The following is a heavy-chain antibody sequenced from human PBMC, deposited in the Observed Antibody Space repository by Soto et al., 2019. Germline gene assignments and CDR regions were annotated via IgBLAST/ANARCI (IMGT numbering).Heavy chain of an antibody. J-gene: IGHJ6*02. CDR1: GFTFSSYA. D-gene: IGHD3-10*01. CDR2: IYSGGST. CDR3: AREEFISHGSGSYVYYYGMDV. V-gene: IGHV3-53*01. Sequence: PGGSLRLSCAASGFTFSSYAMTWVRQAPGKGLEWVSVIYSGGSTYYADSVKGRFTISRDNSKNTLYLQMNSLRAEDTAVYYCAREEFISHGSGSYVYYYGMDVWGRGTTVTVSS.